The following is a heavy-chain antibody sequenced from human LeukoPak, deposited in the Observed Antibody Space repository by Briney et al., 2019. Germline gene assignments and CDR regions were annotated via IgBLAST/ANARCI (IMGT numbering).Heavy chain of an antibody. J-gene: IGHJ4*02. Sequence: ASVKVSCKDSGYTFTSYAMHWVRQAPGQRLAWMGWINAGNGNTKYSQKFQGRVTITRDTSASTAYMELSSLRSEDTAVYYCARGRNQLLGYFDYWGQGTLVTGSS. CDR2: INAGNGNT. CDR3: ARGRNQLLGYFDY. V-gene: IGHV1-3*01. D-gene: IGHD2-2*01. CDR1: GYTFTSYA.